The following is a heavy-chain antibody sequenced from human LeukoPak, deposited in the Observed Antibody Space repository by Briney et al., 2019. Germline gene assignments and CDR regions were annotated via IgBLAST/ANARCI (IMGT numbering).Heavy chain of an antibody. V-gene: IGHV1-24*01. CDR3: ARVPYSSGSYPFDY. D-gene: IGHD1-26*01. Sequence: GASVKVSCKVSGYTLTELSMHWVRQAPGKGLEWMGGFDPEDGETIYAQKFQGRVTMTEDTSTDTAYMELSSLRSEDTAVYYCARVPYSSGSYPFDYWGQGTLVTVSS. J-gene: IGHJ4*02. CDR1: GYTLTELS. CDR2: FDPEDGET.